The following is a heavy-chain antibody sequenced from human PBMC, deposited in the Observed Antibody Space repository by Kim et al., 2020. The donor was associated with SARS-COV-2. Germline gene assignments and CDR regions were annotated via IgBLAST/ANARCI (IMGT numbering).Heavy chain of an antibody. CDR1: GDSVSSNSAA. V-gene: IGHV6-1*01. J-gene: IGHJ4*02. CDR3: AKEDMGAIAAAGTIGY. D-gene: IGHD6-13*01. Sequence: SQTLSLTCAISGDSVSSNSAAWNWIRQSPSRGLEWLGRTYYRSKCYNDYAVSVKSRITINPDTSKNQFSLQLNSVTPEDTAVYYCAKEDMGAIAAAGTIGYWGQGTLVTVSS. CDR2: TYYRSKCYN.